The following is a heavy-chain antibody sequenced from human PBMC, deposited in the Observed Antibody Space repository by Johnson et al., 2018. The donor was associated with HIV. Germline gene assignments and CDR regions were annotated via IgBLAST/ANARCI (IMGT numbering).Heavy chain of an antibody. CDR3: ARELVRYAFDI. CDR1: FSFSDYY. V-gene: IGHV3-11*04. J-gene: IGHJ3*02. CDR2: ISSSGSPI. Sequence: VQLVESGGGVVQPGGSLRLSCRFSFSDYYMSWIRQAPGEGLEWVSYISSSGSPIYYADSVKGRFTITRVNANNSLYLQMNSLRAVDTAVYYCARELVRYAFDIWGQGTMVTVSS. D-gene: IGHD3-9*01.